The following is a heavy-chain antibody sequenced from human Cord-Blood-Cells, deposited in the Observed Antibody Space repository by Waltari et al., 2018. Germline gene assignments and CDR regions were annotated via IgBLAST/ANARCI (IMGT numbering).Heavy chain of an antibody. V-gene: IGHV1-8*01. CDR1: GYTFTSYD. Sequence: QVQLVQSGAEVKKPGASVKVSCKASGYTFTSYDINWVRQATGQGLEWMGWMNPNSGNTGYAQKFQGRVTMTRNTSISTAYMELSSLRSEDTAVYYCARAYYDFWSGPYYYYYGMDVWGQGTTVTVSS. D-gene: IGHD3-3*01. CDR3: ARAYYDFWSGPYYYYYGMDV. CDR2: MNPNSGNT. J-gene: IGHJ6*02.